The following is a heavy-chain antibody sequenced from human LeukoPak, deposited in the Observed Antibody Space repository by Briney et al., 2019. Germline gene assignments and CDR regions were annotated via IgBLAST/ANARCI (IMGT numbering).Heavy chain of an antibody. V-gene: IGHV3-53*01. CDR2: LYGDGNT. D-gene: IGHD1-14*01. Sequence: PWGTLRLSCAASGFTVITNDMNWVRQAPGKGLEWVSVLYGDGNTKYADSVQGRFTISRDNSKNTLYLEMNSLSPDDTAVYYCARGVEPLAANTLAYWGQGTLVTVSS. CDR3: ARGVEPLAANTLAY. CDR1: GFTVITND. J-gene: IGHJ4*02.